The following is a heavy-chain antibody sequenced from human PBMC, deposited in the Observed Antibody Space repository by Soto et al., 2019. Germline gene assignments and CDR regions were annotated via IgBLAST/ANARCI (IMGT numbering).Heavy chain of an antibody. Sequence: GGPLRLSCAASGFTFSSYSMNWVRQAPGKGLEWVSSISSSSSYIYYADSVKGRFTISRDNAKNSLYLQMNSLRAEDTAVYYCARGPPELYYYYDSSYLDYWGQGTLVTVSS. D-gene: IGHD3-22*01. V-gene: IGHV3-21*01. J-gene: IGHJ4*02. CDR3: ARGPPELYYYYDSSYLDY. CDR2: ISSSSSYI. CDR1: GFTFSSYS.